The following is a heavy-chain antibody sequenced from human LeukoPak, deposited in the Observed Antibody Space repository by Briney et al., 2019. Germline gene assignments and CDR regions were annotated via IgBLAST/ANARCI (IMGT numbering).Heavy chain of an antibody. CDR2: IIPILGIA. V-gene: IGHV1-69*04. CDR1: GYTFTSYG. J-gene: IGHJ4*02. Sequence: SVKVSCKASGYTFTSYGISWVRQAPGQGLEWMGRIIPILGIANYAQKFQGRVTITADKSTSTAYMELSSLRSEDTAVYYCARRDGYNPFDYWGQGTLVTVSS. D-gene: IGHD5-24*01. CDR3: ARRDGYNPFDY.